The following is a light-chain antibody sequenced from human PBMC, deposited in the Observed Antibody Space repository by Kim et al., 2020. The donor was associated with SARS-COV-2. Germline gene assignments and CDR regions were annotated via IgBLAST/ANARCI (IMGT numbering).Light chain of an antibody. J-gene: IGKJ2*01. CDR1: QSITSNN. Sequence: LSPGERATLSCRASQSITSNNLAWYQQKPGQAPRLLIYAASRRATGIPDRFSGSGSGTDFTLTISRLEPEDFAVYYCQHFATSPYTFGQGTKLEI. CDR2: AAS. CDR3: QHFATSPYT. V-gene: IGKV3-20*01.